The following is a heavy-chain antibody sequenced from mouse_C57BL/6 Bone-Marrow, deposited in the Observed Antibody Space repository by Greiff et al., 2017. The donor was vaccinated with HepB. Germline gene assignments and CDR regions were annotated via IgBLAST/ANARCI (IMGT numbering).Heavy chain of an antibody. Sequence: QVQLKESGAELARPGASVKLSCKASGYTLTSYGISWVKQRTGQGLEWIGEIYPRSGNTYYNEKFKGKATLTADKSSSTAYMELRSLTAEDSAVYFCARSCYWAMDYWGQGTSVTVSS. CDR1: GYTLTSYG. V-gene: IGHV1-81*01. CDR2: IYPRSGNT. CDR3: ARSCYWAMDY. D-gene: IGHD1-1*01. J-gene: IGHJ4*01.